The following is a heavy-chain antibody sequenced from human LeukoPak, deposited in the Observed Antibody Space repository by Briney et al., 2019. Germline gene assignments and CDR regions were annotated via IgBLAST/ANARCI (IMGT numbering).Heavy chain of an antibody. CDR3: ARVVGLTGYSSSRCSGYYYYMDV. CDR1: GGTFSSYA. V-gene: IGHV1-69*06. CDR2: IIPIFGTT. J-gene: IGHJ6*03. D-gene: IGHD6-13*01. Sequence: ASVKVSCKASGGTFSSYAISWVRQAPGQGLEWMGGIIPIFGTTSYAQKFQDRVTITADKSTSTAYMELSSLRSEDTAVYYCARVVGLTGYSSSRCSGYYYYMDVWGKGTTVTVSS.